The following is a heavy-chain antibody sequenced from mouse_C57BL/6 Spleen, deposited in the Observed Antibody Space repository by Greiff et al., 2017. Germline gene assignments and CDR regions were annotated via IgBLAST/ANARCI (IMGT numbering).Heavy chain of an antibody. CDR3: ARSDYYGSSRYYIDY. J-gene: IGHJ2*01. D-gene: IGHD1-1*01. CDR1: GYTFTSYW. CDR2: IHPNSGST. Sequence: QVQLQQPGAELVKPGASVQLSCKASGYTFTSYWMHWVKQRPGQGLEWIGMIHPNSGSTNYNEKFKSTATLTVDKSSSTAYMQLSSLTSEDSAVYYCARSDYYGSSRYYIDYWGQGTTLTVSS. V-gene: IGHV1-64*01.